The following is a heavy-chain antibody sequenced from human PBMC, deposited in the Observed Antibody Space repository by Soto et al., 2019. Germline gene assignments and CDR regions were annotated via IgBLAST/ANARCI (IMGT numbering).Heavy chain of an antibody. CDR1: GGSFSGYY. CDR2: ISNSGST. D-gene: IGHD5-18*01. J-gene: IGHJ4*02. V-gene: IGHV4-30-4*01. CDR3: ATESGSTYGYFDH. Sequence: PSETLSLTCGVSGGSFSGYYWTWIRQSPGKGLEWIGYISNSGSTGYNPSLKTRLSMSVDRSKNQFTLRLTSVTAADTAVYFCATESGSTYGYFDHWGQGTQVTVSS.